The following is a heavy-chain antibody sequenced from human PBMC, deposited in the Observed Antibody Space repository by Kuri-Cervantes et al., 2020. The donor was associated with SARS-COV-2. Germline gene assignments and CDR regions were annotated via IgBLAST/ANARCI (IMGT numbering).Heavy chain of an antibody. CDR1: GYTLTELS. CDR2: FDPEDGET. V-gene: IGHV1-24*01. Sequence: ASVKVSCKVSGYTLTELSTHWVRQPPAKGLEWMGGFDPEDGETIYAQKFQGRVTITADKSTSAAYMELSSLRSEDPAVYYCARGRSFAEHPYCSSTSCYGAFDIWGQGTMVTVSS. D-gene: IGHD2-2*01. J-gene: IGHJ3*02. CDR3: ARGRSFAEHPYCSSTSCYGAFDI.